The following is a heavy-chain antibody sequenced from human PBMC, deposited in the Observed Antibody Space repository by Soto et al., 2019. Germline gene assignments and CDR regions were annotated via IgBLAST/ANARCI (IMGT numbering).Heavy chain of an antibody. Sequence: PGGSLRLSCAASGFTLSDHYMDWVRQAPGKGLEWVSGISGSGDRTYYADSVKGRFTISRDNSKNTLYLQMNSLRADDTAVYYCASRSSGWYFDDWGQGTLVTVSS. V-gene: IGHV3-23*01. CDR3: ASRSSGWYFDD. J-gene: IGHJ4*02. D-gene: IGHD6-19*01. CDR1: GFTLSDHY. CDR2: ISGSGDRT.